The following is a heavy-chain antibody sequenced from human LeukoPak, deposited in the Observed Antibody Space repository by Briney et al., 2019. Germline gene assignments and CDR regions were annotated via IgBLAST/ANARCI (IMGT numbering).Heavy chain of an antibody. Sequence: GGSLRLSCAASGFTFSSYAMHWVRQAPGKGLEWVAVISYDGSNKYYADSVKGRFTISRDNSKNTLYLQMNSLRAEDTAVYYCARSLRFLEWLPGSNYMDVWGKGTTVTVSS. V-gene: IGHV3-30-3*01. D-gene: IGHD3-3*01. CDR2: ISYDGSNK. J-gene: IGHJ6*03. CDR3: ARSLRFLEWLPGSNYMDV. CDR1: GFTFSSYA.